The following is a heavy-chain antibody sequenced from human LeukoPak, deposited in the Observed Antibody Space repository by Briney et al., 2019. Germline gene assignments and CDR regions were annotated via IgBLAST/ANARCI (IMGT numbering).Heavy chain of an antibody. D-gene: IGHD2-2*01. CDR2: INHSGST. V-gene: IGHV4-34*01. Sequence: PSETLSLTCAVYGGSFSGYYWSWIRKPPGKGLEWIGEINHSGSTNYNPSLKSRVTISVDTSKNQFSLKLSSVTAADTAVYYCASLWPYQLSAFDIWGQGTMVTVSS. CDR1: GGSFSGYY. J-gene: IGHJ3*02. CDR3: ASLWPYQLSAFDI.